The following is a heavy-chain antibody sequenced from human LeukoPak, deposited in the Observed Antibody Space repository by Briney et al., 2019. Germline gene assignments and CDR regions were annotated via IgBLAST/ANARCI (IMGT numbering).Heavy chain of an antibody. Sequence: GASVKVSCKASGYTFTGYYMHWVRQAPGQGLEWMGWINPNSGGTNYAQKFQGRVTMTRDTSISTAYMELSRLRSDDTAVYYCARLPQLYYYDSSGYYGQGDYWGQGTLVTFSS. J-gene: IGHJ4*02. D-gene: IGHD3-22*01. CDR1: GYTFTGYY. CDR3: ARLPQLYYYDSSGYYGQGDY. CDR2: INPNSGGT. V-gene: IGHV1-2*02.